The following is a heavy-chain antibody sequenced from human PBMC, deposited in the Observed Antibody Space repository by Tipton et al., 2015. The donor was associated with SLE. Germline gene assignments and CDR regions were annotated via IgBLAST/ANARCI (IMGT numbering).Heavy chain of an antibody. CDR2: IYTSGST. V-gene: IGHV4-4*07. Sequence: LRLSCTFSGGSISSYYWSWIRQPAGKGLEWIGRIYTSGSTNYNPSLKSRVTMSVDTSKNQFSLKLNSVTAADTAMYYCARLIADYGDYGWYFDLWGRGTLITVSS. CDR3: ARLIADYGDYGWYFDL. CDR1: GGSISSYY. D-gene: IGHD4-17*01. J-gene: IGHJ2*01.